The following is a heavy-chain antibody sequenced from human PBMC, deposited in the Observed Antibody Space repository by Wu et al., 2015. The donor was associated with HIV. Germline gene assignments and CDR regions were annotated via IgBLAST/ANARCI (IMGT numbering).Heavy chain of an antibody. Sequence: QVQLVQSGAEVKKPGSSVKVSCKASGGTFSSYAISWVRQAPGQGLEWMGRIIPIFGTANYAQKFQGRVTITADESTSTAYMELSSLRSEDTAVYYCASPYYYDSSGPSQDAFDIWGQGRWSPSLQ. D-gene: IGHD3-22*01. CDR2: IIPIFGTA. V-gene: IGHV1-69*13. CDR3: ASPYYYDSSGPSQDAFDI. CDR1: GGTFSSYA. J-gene: IGHJ3*02.